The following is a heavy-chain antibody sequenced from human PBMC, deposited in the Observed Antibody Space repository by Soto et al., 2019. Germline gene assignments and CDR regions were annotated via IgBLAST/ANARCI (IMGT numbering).Heavy chain of an antibody. CDR2: IWYDGSNK. CDR3: ANYDSSGYKNWFDP. D-gene: IGHD3-22*01. Sequence: GGSLRLSWAASGFTFSSYGMRWVRQAPGKGLEWVAVIWYDGSNKYYADSVKGRFTISRDNSKNTLYLQMNSLRAEDTAVYYCANYDSSGYKNWFDPWGQGTLVTVSS. CDR1: GFTFSSYG. V-gene: IGHV3-33*06. J-gene: IGHJ5*02.